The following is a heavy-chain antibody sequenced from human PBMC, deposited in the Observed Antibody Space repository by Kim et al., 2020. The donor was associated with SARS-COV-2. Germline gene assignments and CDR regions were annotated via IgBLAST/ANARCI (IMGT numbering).Heavy chain of an antibody. Sequence: SETLSLTCAVYGGSFSGYYWSWIRQPPGKGLEWIGKINHSGSTNYNPSLKSRVTISVDTSKNQFSLKLSSVTAADTAVYYCARTFSRYDFWSGGFDYWGQGTLVTVSS. D-gene: IGHD3-3*01. CDR3: ARTFSRYDFWSGGFDY. CDR1: GGSFSGYY. CDR2: INHSGST. J-gene: IGHJ4*02. V-gene: IGHV4-34*01.